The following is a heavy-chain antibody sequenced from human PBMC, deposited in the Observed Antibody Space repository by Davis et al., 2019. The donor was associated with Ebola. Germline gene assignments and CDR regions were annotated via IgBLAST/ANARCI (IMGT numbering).Heavy chain of an antibody. V-gene: IGHV3-73*01. J-gene: IGHJ4*02. D-gene: IGHD1-7*01. CDR3: TGTIGVAEY. Sequence: GESPKTHRASPGFPHCGSAMPWVRHVYGQRLEWLGRSRSKANSYATAYAPSVKGRFTISRDDSKNTAYLQMNSLKTEGTAVYYCTGTIGVAEYWGQRTLVTVSS. CDR1: GFPHCGSA. CDR2: SRSKANSYAT.